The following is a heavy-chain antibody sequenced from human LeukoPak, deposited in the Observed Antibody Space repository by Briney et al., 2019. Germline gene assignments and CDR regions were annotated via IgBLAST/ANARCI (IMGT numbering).Heavy chain of an antibody. CDR3: AKVYCSSTSCTNWFDP. CDR2: IRYDGSNK. CDR1: GFTFSSYG. Sequence: GGSLRLSCAASGFTFSSYGMHWVRQAPGKGLEWVAFIRYDGSNKYYADSLKGRFTISRDNSKNTLYLQMNSLRAEDTAVYYWAKVYCSSTSCTNWFDPWGQGTLVTVSS. V-gene: IGHV3-30*02. J-gene: IGHJ5*02. D-gene: IGHD2-2*01.